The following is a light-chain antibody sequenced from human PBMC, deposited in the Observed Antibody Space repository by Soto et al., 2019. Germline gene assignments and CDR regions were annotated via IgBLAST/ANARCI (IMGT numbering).Light chain of an antibody. V-gene: IGKV1-5*03. CDR1: QSISNC. CDR3: QQYKSYSPT. J-gene: IGKJ1*01. CDR2: TAS. Sequence: DTQMTQSPSTLSASVGDRVTITCRASQSISNCLAWYQQRPGRAPNLLIHTASTLKSGVTSSFSGSGSGTEFTLTISSLQPDDFATDDCQQYKSYSPTFGQGIKVEIK.